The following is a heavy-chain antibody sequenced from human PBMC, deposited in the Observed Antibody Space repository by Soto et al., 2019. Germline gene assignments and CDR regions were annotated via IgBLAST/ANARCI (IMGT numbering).Heavy chain of an antibody. V-gene: IGHV3-30*18. CDR3: AKEHNGNDKHFDY. CDR2: ISYDGSTK. J-gene: IGHJ4*02. Sequence: PGGSLRLSCATSGFTFSNYGMHWVRQAPGKGLEWVALISYDGSTKYYPDSVKGRLTISRDNSKDTLYLQMNSLRAEDTAVYYCAKEHNGNDKHFDYWGQGTLVTVSS. CDR1: GFTFSNYG. D-gene: IGHD1-1*01.